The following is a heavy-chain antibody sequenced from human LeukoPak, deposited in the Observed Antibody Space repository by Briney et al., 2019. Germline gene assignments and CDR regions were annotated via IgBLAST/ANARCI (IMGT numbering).Heavy chain of an antibody. D-gene: IGHD3-22*01. CDR2: SNSNNGDT. CDR1: GYTFTTYG. Sequence: ASVKVSCKASGYTFTTYGISWVRQAPGQGLDWMGWSNSNNGDTNYAQKFQGRVTMTTDKSTSTAYMELRSLRPDDMAVYYCARVKDSSGYSGLFDYWGQGTLVTVSS. J-gene: IGHJ4*02. V-gene: IGHV1-18*03. CDR3: ARVKDSSGYSGLFDY.